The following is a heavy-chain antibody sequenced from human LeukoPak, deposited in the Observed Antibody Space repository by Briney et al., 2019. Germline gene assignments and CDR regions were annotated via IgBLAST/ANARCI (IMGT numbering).Heavy chain of an antibody. J-gene: IGHJ4*02. Sequence: SETLSLTCTVSGYSISSNYYWGWIRQPPGKGLEWIGSINHSGRTYYNPSLKSRVTISVDTSKNQFSLKLSSVTAADTAVYYCARGLWFGDENPPYFDYWGQGTLVTVSS. V-gene: IGHV4-38-2*02. CDR2: INHSGRT. CDR1: GYSISSNYY. D-gene: IGHD3-10*01. CDR3: ARGLWFGDENPPYFDY.